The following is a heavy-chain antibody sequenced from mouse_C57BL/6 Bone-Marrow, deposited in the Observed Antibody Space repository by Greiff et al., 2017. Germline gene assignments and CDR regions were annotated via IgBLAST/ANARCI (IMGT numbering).Heavy chain of an antibody. CDR1: GYTFTSYW. Sequence: VQLQQPGADLVRPGSSVTLSCKASGYTFTSYWMHWVKQTPIQGLEWIGNIDPSGSATHYHQKFKDQATLTVDTSSSTAKMQLSSLTSEDSSVYYCARRYSNEGEDLDYWGQGTTLTVSS. V-gene: IGHV1-52*01. CDR3: ARRYSNEGEDLDY. J-gene: IGHJ2*01. CDR2: IDPSGSAT.